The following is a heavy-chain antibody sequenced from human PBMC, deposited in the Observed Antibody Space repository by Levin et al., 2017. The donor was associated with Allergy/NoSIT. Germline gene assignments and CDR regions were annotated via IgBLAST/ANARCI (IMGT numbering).Heavy chain of an antibody. CDR3: ARGGIVVVVTPVGLDY. Sequence: PGESLKISCKASGYTFTGYYMHWVRQAPGQGLEWMGWINPNSGGTNYAQKFQGRVTMTRDTSISTAYMELSRLRSDDTAVYYCARGGIVVVVTPVGLDYWGQGTLVTVSS. CDR2: INPNSGGT. J-gene: IGHJ4*02. CDR1: GYTFTGYY. V-gene: IGHV1-2*02. D-gene: IGHD2-15*01.